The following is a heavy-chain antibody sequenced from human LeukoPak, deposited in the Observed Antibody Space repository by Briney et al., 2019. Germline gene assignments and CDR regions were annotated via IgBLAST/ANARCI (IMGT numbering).Heavy chain of an antibody. Sequence: SETLSLTCSVSDDSITIYYWTWIRQPPGKGLEWIGYIDHTGTTNYNPSLNSRVTISRDTSKNHFSLQLSSVTAEDTAVYYCAKGVHYSGSATEDWFDPWGQGTLVTVSS. CDR1: DDSITIYY. J-gene: IGHJ5*02. CDR2: IDHTGTT. D-gene: IGHD6-13*01. CDR3: AKGVHYSGSATEDWFDP. V-gene: IGHV4-59*01.